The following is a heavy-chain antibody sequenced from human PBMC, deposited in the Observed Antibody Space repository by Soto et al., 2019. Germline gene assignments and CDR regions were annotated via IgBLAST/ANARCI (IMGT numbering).Heavy chain of an antibody. V-gene: IGHV1-18*01. CDR1: GYIFSSCG. D-gene: IGHD3-10*01. Sequence: QVQLVQSGAEVKKPGASVKVSCKASGYIFSSCGISWVRQAPGQGLEWMGWISSYNGNTNYAENLQGRVTMTTDTATSKSHKELRSLRADDTAGYYGARSPPGERQRYAAGDSWGQGTLVTVSS. CDR2: ISSYNGNT. J-gene: IGHJ4*02. CDR3: ARSPPGERQRYAAGDS.